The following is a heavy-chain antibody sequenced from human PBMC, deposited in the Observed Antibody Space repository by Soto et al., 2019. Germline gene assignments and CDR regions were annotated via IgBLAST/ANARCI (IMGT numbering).Heavy chain of an antibody. Sequence: GGSLRLSCAASGFTFSGYAISWVRQAPGKGLEWVSAISGSGGSTYYADSVKGRFTISRDNSKNTLYLQMNSLRAEDTAVYYCAKSDALEWLCHFDYWGQGTLVTVSS. D-gene: IGHD3-3*01. V-gene: IGHV3-23*01. J-gene: IGHJ4*02. CDR2: ISGSGGST. CDR1: GFTFSGYA. CDR3: AKSDALEWLCHFDY.